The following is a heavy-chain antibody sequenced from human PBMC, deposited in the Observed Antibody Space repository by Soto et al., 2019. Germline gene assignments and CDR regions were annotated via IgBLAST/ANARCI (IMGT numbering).Heavy chain of an antibody. Sequence: SETLSLTCTVSGGSISSSSYYWGWIRQPPGKGLEWIGSIYYSGSTYYNPSLKSRVTISIDASKNQFSLKLSSVTAADTAVYYCARLLRYFDWLPNDYWGQGTLVTVSS. J-gene: IGHJ4*02. CDR2: IYYSGST. D-gene: IGHD3-9*01. CDR3: ARLLRYFDWLPNDY. V-gene: IGHV4-39*01. CDR1: GGSISSSSYY.